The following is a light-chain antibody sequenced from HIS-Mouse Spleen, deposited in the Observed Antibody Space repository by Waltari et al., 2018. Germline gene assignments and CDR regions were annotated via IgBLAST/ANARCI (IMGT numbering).Light chain of an antibody. J-gene: IGLJ3*02. CDR2: RND. V-gene: IGLV1-47*01. Sequence: QSVLTQPPSASGTPGQRVTISCSGTSPTTGRNQLYGYHQLPGPAPKPRTYRNDPRPSGVPDRFSGSKSGTSGSLAISGLRSEDEADYYCAAWDDSLSGPGFGGGTKLTVL. CDR3: AAWDDSLSGPG. CDR1: SPTTGRNQ.